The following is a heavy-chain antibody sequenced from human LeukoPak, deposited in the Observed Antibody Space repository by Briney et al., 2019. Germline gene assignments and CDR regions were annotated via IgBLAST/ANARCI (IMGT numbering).Heavy chain of an antibody. D-gene: IGHD2-15*01. V-gene: IGHV3-30*02. CDR2: IRYDGNEK. Sequence: GGSLRLSCAASGFTFSSYGMHWVRQAPGKGLEWVAFIRYDGNEKYYADSVKGRFTISRDNSKNTLYLQMNNLRAEDTAVYYCAPRVVGSAPFDYWGQGTLVTVSS. J-gene: IGHJ4*02. CDR1: GFTFSSYG. CDR3: APRVVGSAPFDY.